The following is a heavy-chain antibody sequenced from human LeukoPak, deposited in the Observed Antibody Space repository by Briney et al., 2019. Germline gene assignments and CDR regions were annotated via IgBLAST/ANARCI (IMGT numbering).Heavy chain of an antibody. V-gene: IGHV1-18*01. J-gene: IGHJ6*03. Sequence: SSVKVSCKASGYTFTSYGISWVRQAPGQGLEWMGWISAYNGNTNYAHKLHDRVTMTTDTSTSTAYMDLRNLRSDDTAVYYCARVNSGSYRLFYYYYYMDVWGKGNTVTISS. CDR1: GYTFTSYG. CDR2: ISAYNGNT. CDR3: ARVNSGSYRLFYYYYYMDV. D-gene: IGHD1-26*01.